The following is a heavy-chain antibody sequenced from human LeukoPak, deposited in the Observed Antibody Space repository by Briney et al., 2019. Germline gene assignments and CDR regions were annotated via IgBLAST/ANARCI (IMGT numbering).Heavy chain of an antibody. CDR3: ARDTYYDFWSGPNY. V-gene: IGHV1-18*01. D-gene: IGHD3-3*01. CDR2: ISAYNGNT. J-gene: IGHJ4*02. Sequence: GASVKVSCKASGYTFTSYGISWVRQAPGQGLEWMGWISAYNGNTNYAQKLQGRVTMTTDTSTSTAYMELRSLRSDDTAMYYCARDTYYDFWSGPNYWGQGTLVTVSS. CDR1: GYTFTSYG.